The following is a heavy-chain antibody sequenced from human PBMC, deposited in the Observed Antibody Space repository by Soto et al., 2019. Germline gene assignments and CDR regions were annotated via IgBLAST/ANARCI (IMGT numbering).Heavy chain of an antibody. J-gene: IGHJ4*02. CDR1: GGSISSGDCY. V-gene: IGHV4-30-4*01. D-gene: IGHD5-12*01. CDR3: ARNGGYDLYYFDY. Sequence: PSETLSLTCTVSGGSISSGDCYWSWIRQPPGKGLEWIGYIYYSGSTYYNPSLKSRVTISVDTSKNQFSLKLSSVTAADTAVYYCARNGGYDLYYFDYWGQGTLVTVSS. CDR2: IYYSGST.